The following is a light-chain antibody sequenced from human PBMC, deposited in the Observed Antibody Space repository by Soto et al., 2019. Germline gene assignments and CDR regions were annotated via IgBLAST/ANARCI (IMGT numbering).Light chain of an antibody. Sequence: IQMTHSPSSLSASLGDIVTITFRASQGISSYLAWYQQKPGKAPNLLIHTASTLHSGVPSRFGGSGSGTEFTLTISSLQPEDSATYYCQQRHSYPITFGQGTRLEIK. V-gene: IGKV1-9*01. CDR3: QQRHSYPIT. CDR1: QGISSY. CDR2: TAS. J-gene: IGKJ5*01.